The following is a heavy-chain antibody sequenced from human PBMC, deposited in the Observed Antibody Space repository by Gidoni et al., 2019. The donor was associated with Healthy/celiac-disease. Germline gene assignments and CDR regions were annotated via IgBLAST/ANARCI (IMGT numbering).Heavy chain of an antibody. CDR1: GFTFSDYY. D-gene: IGHD3-3*01. CDR2: ISSSGSTI. Sequence: QVQLVESGGGLVKPGGSLRLSCAASGFTFSDYYMSWIRQAPGKGLEWVSYISSSGSTIYYADSVKGRFTISRDNAKNSLYLQMNSLRAEDTAVYYCARESAGYYDFWSGYPGHNDYWGQGTLVTVSS. CDR3: ARESAGYYDFWSGYPGHNDY. V-gene: IGHV3-11*01. J-gene: IGHJ4*02.